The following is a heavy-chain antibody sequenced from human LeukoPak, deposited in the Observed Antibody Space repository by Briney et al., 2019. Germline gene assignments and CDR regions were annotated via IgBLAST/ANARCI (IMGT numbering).Heavy chain of an antibody. D-gene: IGHD3-3*01. V-gene: IGHV3-7*03. CDR2: IKQDGSEK. Sequence: PGGSLRLSCAASGFTFSSYWMSWVRQAPGKGLEWVANIKQDGSEKYYIDSVKGRFTISRDNAKNSLYLQMNSLRAEDTAVYYCARKYDFWTGYGYYYGMDVWGQGTTVTVSS. CDR3: ARKYDFWTGYGYYYGMDV. J-gene: IGHJ6*02. CDR1: GFTFSSYW.